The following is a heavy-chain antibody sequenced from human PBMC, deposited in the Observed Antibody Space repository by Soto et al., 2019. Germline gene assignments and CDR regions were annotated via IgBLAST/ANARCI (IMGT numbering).Heavy chain of an antibody. CDR3: ARPGYYTNCVCFEPFDY. Sequence: SVKVSCKASGGTFSSYTISWVRQAPGQGLEWMGRIIPILGIANYAQKFQGRVTITADKATSTAYMELSSLRSEDTAVYYCARPGYYTNCVCFEPFDYWGQGTLVTVSS. CDR2: IIPILGIA. V-gene: IGHV1-69*02. D-gene: IGHD2-8*01. CDR1: GGTFSSYT. J-gene: IGHJ4*02.